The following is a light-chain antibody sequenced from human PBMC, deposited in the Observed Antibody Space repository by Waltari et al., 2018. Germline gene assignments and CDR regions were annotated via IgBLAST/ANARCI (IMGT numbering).Light chain of an antibody. CDR1: SPNIGAGYY. V-gene: IGLV1-40*01. CDR2: DND. Sequence: QSVLPQPPSLSGAPGQRVTFSCTGSSPNIGAGYYVHWYQQLPGTAPKLLIYDNDNRPSGVPDRFSGSKSGTSASLAITGLQAEDEADYYCQSYDTTLRGSLFGGGTKLTVL. J-gene: IGLJ2*01. CDR3: QSYDTTLRGSL.